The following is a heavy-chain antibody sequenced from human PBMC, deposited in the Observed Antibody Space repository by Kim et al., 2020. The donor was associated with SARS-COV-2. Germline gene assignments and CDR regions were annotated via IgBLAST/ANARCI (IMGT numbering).Heavy chain of an antibody. D-gene: IGHD1-1*01. V-gene: IGHV4-39*01. J-gene: IGHJ4*02. CDR3: ARRPKTGTSLENFDC. Sequence: SETLSLTCTVSGGSISSSSYYWGWIRQPPGKGLEWIGSIYYSGSTYYNPSLKSRLTISVDTSKNQFSLKLSSVTAADTAVYYCARRPKTGTSLENFDCWGQGTLVTVSS. CDR2: IYYSGST. CDR1: GGSISSSSYY.